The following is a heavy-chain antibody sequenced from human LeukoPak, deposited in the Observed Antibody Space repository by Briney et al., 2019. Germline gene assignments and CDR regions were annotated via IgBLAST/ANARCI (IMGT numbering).Heavy chain of an antibody. V-gene: IGHV1-8*01. J-gene: IGHJ6*02. CDR1: GYTFTSYD. CDR3: ARGRYSSGWHNYYYYYGMDV. Sequence: ASVKVSCKASGYTFTSYDINWVRQATGQGLEWMGWMNPNSGKTGYAQKFQGRVTMTRNTSISTAYMELSSLRSEDTAVYYCARGRYSSGWHNYYYYYGMDVWGQGTTVTVSS. CDR2: MNPNSGKT. D-gene: IGHD6-19*01.